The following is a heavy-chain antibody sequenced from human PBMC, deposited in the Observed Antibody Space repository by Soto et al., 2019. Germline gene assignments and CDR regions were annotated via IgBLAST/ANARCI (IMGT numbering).Heavy chain of an antibody. CDR3: TTDSHYSGGLVRFDY. V-gene: IGHV3-15*07. CDR1: TPPPTTAW. J-gene: IGHJ4*01. Sequence: PGGCLRLSCAAATPPPTTAWISWVRQPPGKGLEWVGRIRSNNEGGTSDFAAHVKGRFAISRDASKHTAYLQMDSLRTEDTAIYYCTTDSHYSGGLVRFDYWGLGTLVPSPQ. CDR2: IRSNNEGGTS. D-gene: IGHD1-26*01.